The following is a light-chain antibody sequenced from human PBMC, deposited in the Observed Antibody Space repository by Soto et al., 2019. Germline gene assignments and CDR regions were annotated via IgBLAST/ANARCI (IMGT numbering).Light chain of an antibody. J-gene: IGKJ3*01. CDR2: WAS. Sequence: DIVLTQSPDSLAVSLGERATINCKSSQSVLYRSNNKNYLAWFQQKPGQPPKMVIYWASTRESGVPDRFSGSGSGTDFTLTISSLQAEDVAFYYCQQYYSTPLTFGPGTKVDIK. V-gene: IGKV4-1*01. CDR3: QQYYSTPLT. CDR1: QSVLYRSNNKNY.